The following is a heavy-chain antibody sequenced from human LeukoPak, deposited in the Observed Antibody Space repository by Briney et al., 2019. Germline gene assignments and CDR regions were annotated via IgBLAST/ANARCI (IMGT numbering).Heavy chain of an antibody. CDR3: TKEYDKANRSPQWGFDS. CDR1: GFTFSTYA. J-gene: IGHJ4*02. Sequence: GGSLRLSCAASGFTFSTYAMSWVRQAPGEGLEWVSGISGSSSHTEDADSVKGRFTISRDNSKNTLYLQMNSPRAEDTALYYCTKEYDKANRSPQWGFDSWGQGTLVTVSS. V-gene: IGHV3-23*01. D-gene: IGHD6-19*01. CDR2: ISGSSSHT.